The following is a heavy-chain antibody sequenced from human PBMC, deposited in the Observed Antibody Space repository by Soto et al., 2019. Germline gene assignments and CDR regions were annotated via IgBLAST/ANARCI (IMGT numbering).Heavy chain of an antibody. CDR1: GASITSGNYY. V-gene: IGHV4-39*01. J-gene: IGHJ4*02. CDR3: ARLGGIRHDFWSDY. D-gene: IGHD3-3*01. CDR2: SSYTGNT. Sequence: SETLCLTCTVSGASITSGNYYWGWIRQPPGKGLQWIGSSSYTGNTYFNPSLRSRVTISLDTSKNQFSLRLTSVTAADTAVYYCARLGGIRHDFWSDYWGQGTLVTVSS.